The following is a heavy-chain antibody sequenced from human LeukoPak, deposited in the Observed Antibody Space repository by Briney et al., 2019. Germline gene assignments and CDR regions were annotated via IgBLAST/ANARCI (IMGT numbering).Heavy chain of an antibody. D-gene: IGHD2-2*01. V-gene: IGHV1-18*01. CDR2: IGTYNDNT. Sequence: ASVKVSCNASGYMFSTYGINWVRQAPGQGLEWMGWIGTYNDNTKYADKFQGRVTMTSDTSTSTAYVELRSLRSDDTAVYYCARDDIEYCSPTSCGWFDPWGQGTLVTVSS. CDR1: GYMFSTYG. CDR3: ARDDIEYCSPTSCGWFDP. J-gene: IGHJ5*02.